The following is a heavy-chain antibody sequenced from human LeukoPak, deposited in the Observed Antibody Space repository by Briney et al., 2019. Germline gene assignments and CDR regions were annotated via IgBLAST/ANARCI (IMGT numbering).Heavy chain of an antibody. V-gene: IGHV4-39*07. CDR2: IYYSGST. CDR3: ARDCRILADSSGPHGSNWFDP. Sequence: SETLSLTCTVSGGSISSSSYYWGWIRQPPGKGLEWIGSIYYSGSTYYNPSLKSRVTISVDTSKNQFSLKLSSVTAADTAVYYCARDCRILADSSGPHGSNWFDPWGQGTLVTVSS. D-gene: IGHD3-22*01. J-gene: IGHJ5*02. CDR1: GGSISSSSYY.